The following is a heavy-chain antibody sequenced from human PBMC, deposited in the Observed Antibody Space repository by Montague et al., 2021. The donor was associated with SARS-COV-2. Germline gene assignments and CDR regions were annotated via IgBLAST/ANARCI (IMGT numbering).Heavy chain of an antibody. CDR1: GFSLSTSGVG. D-gene: IGHD3-9*01. CDR3: ARRTYDILTGYDYGMDV. CDR2: IDWDDDK. Sequence: PALVKPTQTLTLTCTFSGFSLSTSGVGVGRIRQPPGKALEWLARIDWDDDKYYSTSLKTRLTISKDTSKNQVVLTMTNMDPVDTATYYCARRTYDILTGYDYGMDVWGQGTTVTVSS. V-gene: IGHV2-70*11. J-gene: IGHJ6*02.